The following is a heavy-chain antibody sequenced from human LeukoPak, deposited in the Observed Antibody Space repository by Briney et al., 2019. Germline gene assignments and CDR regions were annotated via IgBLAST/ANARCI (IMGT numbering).Heavy chain of an antibody. CDR3: ARVNLRGSQYNWFDP. V-gene: IGHV1-69*08. D-gene: IGHD1-26*01. Sequence: ASVTVSCTASGGTLNSHTFSWVRQAPGQGLEWMGRITPIIDSAKYAQNFQDRVSITADKSTSTVYMELSSLRSEDTAVYFCARVNLRGSQYNWFDPWGQGTLVTVSS. CDR2: ITPIIDSA. J-gene: IGHJ5*02. CDR1: GGTLNSHT.